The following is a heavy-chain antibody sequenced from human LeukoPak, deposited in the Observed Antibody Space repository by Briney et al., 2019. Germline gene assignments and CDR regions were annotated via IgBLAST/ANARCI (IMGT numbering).Heavy chain of an antibody. CDR2: IYPGDSDT. D-gene: IGHD6-6*01. J-gene: IGHJ6*03. CDR1: GYSFTSYW. CDR3: ARTYIAARPGAYYYMDV. V-gene: IGHV5-51*03. Sequence: GESLKISCKGSGYSFTSYWVRWVRQMPGKGLEWMGIIYPGDSDTRYSPSFQGQVTISADKSISTAYLQWSSLKASDTAMYYCARTYIAARPGAYYYMDVWGKGTTVTVS.